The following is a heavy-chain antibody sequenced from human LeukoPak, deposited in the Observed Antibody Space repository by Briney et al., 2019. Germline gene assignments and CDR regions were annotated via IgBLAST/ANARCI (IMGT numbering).Heavy chain of an antibody. D-gene: IGHD3-3*01. CDR1: GYTFTTYG. V-gene: IGHV1-18*04. CDR2: INTYNGNT. J-gene: IGHJ6*02. CDR3: ARGSYDFWSGYYYGMDV. Sequence: ASVTVSCKASGYTFTTYGISWVRQAPGQGFEWMGWINTYNGNTNYAHKFRGRVTMTTDTSTRTVYMEVRSLRSDDTAVYYCARGSYDFWSGYYYGMDVWGQGTTVTVSS.